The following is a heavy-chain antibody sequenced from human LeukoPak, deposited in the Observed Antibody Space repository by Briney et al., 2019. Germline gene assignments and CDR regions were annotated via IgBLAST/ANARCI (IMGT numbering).Heavy chain of an antibody. V-gene: IGHV4-30-4*01. CDR1: GGSISSGDYY. D-gene: IGHD1-26*01. CDR3: AREGLATRRTSRGAMDV. CDR2: IYYSGST. Sequence: SETLSLTCAVSGGSISSGDYYWSWIRQPPGKGLEWIGYIYYSGSTYYNPSLKSRVTISVDTSKNQFSLKLSSVTAADTAVYYCAREGLATRRTSRGAMDVWGQGTTVTVSS. J-gene: IGHJ6*02.